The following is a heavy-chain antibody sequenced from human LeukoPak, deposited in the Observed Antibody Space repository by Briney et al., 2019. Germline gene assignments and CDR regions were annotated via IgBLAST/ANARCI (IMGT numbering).Heavy chain of an antibody. CDR1: RFTFSSYG. Sequence: GGSLRLSCVGSRFTFSSYGMHWVRQAPCGGLEGVAFIRYDGSNSYYIDSVKGRFTISRDNSKNTLYLQMNSLRAEHTAVYYCAKDQWIEQMLGSHCDYWGQGTLVTVSS. J-gene: IGHJ4*02. V-gene: IGHV3-30*02. D-gene: IGHD5-12*01. CDR3: AKDQWIEQMLGSHCDY. CDR2: IRYDGSNS.